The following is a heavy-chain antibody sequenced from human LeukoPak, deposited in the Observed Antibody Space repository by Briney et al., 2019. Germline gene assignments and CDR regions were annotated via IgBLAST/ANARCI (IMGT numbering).Heavy chain of an antibody. CDR2: INHSGST. CDR3: ARVHYGNWFDP. CDR1: GGSFSGYH. J-gene: IGHJ5*02. D-gene: IGHD3-16*01. Sequence: PSETLSLTCAVYGGSFSGYHWSWIRQPPGKGLEWIGEINHSGSTNYNPSLKSRVTISVDTSKNQFSLKLSSVTAADTAVYYCARVHYGNWFDPWGQGTLVTVSS. V-gene: IGHV4-34*01.